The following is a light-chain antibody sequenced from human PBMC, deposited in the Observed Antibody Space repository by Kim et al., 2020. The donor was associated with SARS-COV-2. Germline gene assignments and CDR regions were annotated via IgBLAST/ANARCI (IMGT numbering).Light chain of an antibody. J-gene: IGKJ4*01. CDR1: QSVRNN. V-gene: IGKV3-15*01. CDR2: GAS. Sequence: IVMTQSPAPLSVSPGERVTLSCRASQSVRNNLAWYQQRPGQAPRLLIYGASTRATDVSDRFSGSGSGTEFTLTIRSLQSEDLAVYYCQQYNDWPLLTFGGGTKVEI. CDR3: QQYNDWPLLT.